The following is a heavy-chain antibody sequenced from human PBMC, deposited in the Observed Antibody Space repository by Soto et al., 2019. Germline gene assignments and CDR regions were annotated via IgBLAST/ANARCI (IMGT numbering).Heavy chain of an antibody. D-gene: IGHD6-6*01. J-gene: IGHJ6*03. V-gene: IGHV3-23*04. CDR2: LGGGGGGR. Sequence: VQLVESGGGWVQPGGSLRLSCAASGFTFGSYAMTWVRQAPGKGLEWVSGLGGGGGGRYYSDSVEARFTISRDNTKNLLYLQMNPLRAEDTAVYFCARVRFPSAPRRPLDYYFMDVWGNGTTITVSS. CDR1: GFTFGSYA. CDR3: ARVRFPSAPRRPLDYYFMDV.